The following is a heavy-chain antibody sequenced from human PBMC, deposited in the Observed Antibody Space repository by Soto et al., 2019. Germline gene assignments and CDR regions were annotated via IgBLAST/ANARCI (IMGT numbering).Heavy chain of an antibody. Sequence: QVQLVQSGAEVKKPGASVKVSCKASGYTFTSYDINWVRQATGQGLEWMGWMNPNSGNTGYVQKFQGRVTMTRNTSISTAYMELSSLRSGDTAVYYCPRGLDAYCGGDCYRYWGQGTLVTVSS. CDR3: PRGLDAYCGGDCYRY. CDR1: GYTFTSYD. J-gene: IGHJ4*02. V-gene: IGHV1-8*01. CDR2: MNPNSGNT. D-gene: IGHD2-21*02.